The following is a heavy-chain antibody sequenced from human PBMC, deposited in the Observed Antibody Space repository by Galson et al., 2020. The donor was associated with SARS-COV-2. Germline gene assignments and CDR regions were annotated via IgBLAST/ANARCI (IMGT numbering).Heavy chain of an antibody. J-gene: IGHJ4*02. Sequence: ASEPLSLTCTVSGYSISRGYYRGWTRQPPGQGLEWIGRIYHSGSTYSNPSLKSRVTISVDTSKNQFSLKLSSVTAADTAVYYCARDYGGNSRLFGYWGQGTLVTVSS. V-gene: IGHV4-38-2*02. CDR2: IYHSGST. CDR3: ARDYGGNSRLFGY. CDR1: GYSISRGYY. D-gene: IGHD4-17*01.